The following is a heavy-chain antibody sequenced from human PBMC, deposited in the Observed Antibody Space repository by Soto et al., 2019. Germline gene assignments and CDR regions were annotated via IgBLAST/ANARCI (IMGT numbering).Heavy chain of an antibody. CDR3: ASDPSPQQSSAWFHP. J-gene: IGHJ5*02. CDR1: GFTFSSNW. D-gene: IGHD3-10*01. Sequence: GGSLRVSCAASGFTFSSNWMHWGRQAPWKGLVWVSRMNSDGSITNYADSVKGRLTISRDNSKNTLYLQMNSLRAEDTAVYYCASDPSPQQSSAWFHPWGQGTLATVSS. V-gene: IGHV3-74*01. CDR2: MNSDGSIT.